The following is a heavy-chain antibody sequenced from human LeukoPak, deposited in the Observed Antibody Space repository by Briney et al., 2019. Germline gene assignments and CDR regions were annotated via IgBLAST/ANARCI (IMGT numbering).Heavy chain of an antibody. D-gene: IGHD3-3*01. V-gene: IGHV3-30-3*01. CDR2: ISYDGSNK. CDR1: GFTFSSYA. Sequence: TGGSLRLSCAASGFTFSSYAMHWVRQAPGKGLEWVAVISYDGSNKYYADSVKGRFTISRDNSKNTLYLQMNSLRAEDTAVYYCARGQRFLEGDYWGQGTLVTVSS. J-gene: IGHJ4*02. CDR3: ARGQRFLEGDY.